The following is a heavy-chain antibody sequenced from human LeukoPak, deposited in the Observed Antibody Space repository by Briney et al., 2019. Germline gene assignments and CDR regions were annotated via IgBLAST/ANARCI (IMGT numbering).Heavy chain of an antibody. CDR1: GSTFNNAW. J-gene: IGHJ4*02. Sequence: PGGSLRLSCAASGSTFNNAWMTWVRQAPGKGLEWVGHSKTKADGGTTDYAAPVKGRFTISRDDSKNTLYLQMNSLKTEDTAVYYCTTDPNEQTYYYDSSGFDYWGQGTLVTVSS. V-gene: IGHV3-15*01. CDR2: SKTKADGGTT. D-gene: IGHD3-22*01. CDR3: TTDPNEQTYYYDSSGFDY.